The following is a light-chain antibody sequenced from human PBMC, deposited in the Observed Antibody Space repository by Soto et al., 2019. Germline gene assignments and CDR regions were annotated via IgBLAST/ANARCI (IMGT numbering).Light chain of an antibody. J-gene: IGLJ1*01. V-gene: IGLV2-14*01. CDR2: DVS. CDR1: SSDVGGYNY. CDR3: SSCTRANTPFL. Sequence: QSALTQPASVSGSPGQSITIPCTGTSSDVGGYNYVSWYQHHPGKAPKLMIFDVSYRPSGVSDRFSGSKSGNTASLTISGLQAEDEADYYCSSCTRANTPFLFGTGTKLTVL.